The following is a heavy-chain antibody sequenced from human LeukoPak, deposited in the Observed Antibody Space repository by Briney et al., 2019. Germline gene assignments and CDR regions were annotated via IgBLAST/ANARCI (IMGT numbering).Heavy chain of an antibody. CDR1: GFTFSNYA. J-gene: IGHJ4*02. D-gene: IGHD3-10*01. Sequence: GGSLRLSCVVSGFTFSNYAMGWVRQGPGKGLEWVANIKDDGSAKYYLDSVKGRFIISRDNALNSMYLEMTSLRVEDTAIYYCARRGSLDKWGQGTLVTVSS. CDR2: IKDDGSAK. V-gene: IGHV3-7*01. CDR3: ARRGSLDK.